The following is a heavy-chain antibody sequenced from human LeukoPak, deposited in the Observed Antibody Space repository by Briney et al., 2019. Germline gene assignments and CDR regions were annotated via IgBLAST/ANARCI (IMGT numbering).Heavy chain of an antibody. V-gene: IGHV3-23*01. CDR2: ITANGATT. CDR1: GFTFSAYA. Sequence: GGSLRLSCAASGFTFSAYAMSWVRQAPGRGLEWFSAITANGATTYYADSVKGRFTISRDNPMDTLYLQMSSLRAEDTAVYYCAKRGGGGITGGFDYWGQGTPVTVSS. CDR3: AKRGGGGITGGFDY. J-gene: IGHJ4*02. D-gene: IGHD3-10*01.